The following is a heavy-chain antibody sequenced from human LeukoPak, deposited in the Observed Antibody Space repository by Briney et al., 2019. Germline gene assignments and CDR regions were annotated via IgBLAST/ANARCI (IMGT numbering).Heavy chain of an antibody. V-gene: IGHV3-33*01. Sequence: GGSLRLSCAASGFTFSSYGMHWVRQAPGRGLEWVAVIWYDGSNKYYADSVKGRFTISRDNSKNTLYLQMNSLRAEDTAVYYCARGGDVVVPAAIQFDYWGQGTLVTVSS. CDR2: IWYDGSNK. D-gene: IGHD2-2*01. CDR1: GFTFSSYG. CDR3: ARGGDVVVPAAIQFDY. J-gene: IGHJ4*02.